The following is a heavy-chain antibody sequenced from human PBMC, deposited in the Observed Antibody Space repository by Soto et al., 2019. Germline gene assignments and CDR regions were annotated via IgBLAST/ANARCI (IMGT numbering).Heavy chain of an antibody. V-gene: IGHV1-69*01. CDR1: GGTFSSYA. J-gene: IGHJ2*01. D-gene: IGHD5-12*01. CDR2: IIPIFGTA. Sequence: QVQLVQSGAEVKKPGSSVKVSCKASGGTFSSYAISWVRQAPGQGLEWMGGIIPIFGTANYAQKFQGRVTITADESTSTAYMELSSLRSEDTAVYYCARDTAGDGYNSYDWYFDLWGRGTLVTVSS. CDR3: ARDTAGDGYNSYDWYFDL.